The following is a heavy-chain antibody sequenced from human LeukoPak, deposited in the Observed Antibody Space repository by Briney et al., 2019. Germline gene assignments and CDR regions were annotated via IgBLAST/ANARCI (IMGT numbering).Heavy chain of an antibody. Sequence: SQTLSLTCAISRDIVSSKSAAWNWIRQSPSRGLEWLGRTYYRSKWYNEYAVSVKSRITINPDTSKNQFSLQLNSVTPEDTAVYYCARTYTNSFDYWGQGTLVTVSS. D-gene: IGHD3-16*01. CDR2: TYYRSKWYN. CDR3: ARTYTNSFDY. V-gene: IGHV6-1*01. CDR1: RDIVSSKSAA. J-gene: IGHJ4*02.